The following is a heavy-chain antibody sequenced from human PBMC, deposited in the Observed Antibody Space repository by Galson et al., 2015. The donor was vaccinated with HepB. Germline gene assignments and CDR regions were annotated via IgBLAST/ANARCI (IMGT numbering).Heavy chain of an antibody. Sequence: SVKVSCKASGGTFSSYAISWVRQAPGQGLEWMGRIIPILGIANYAQKFQGRVTITADKSTSTAYMELSSLRSEDTAVYYCARGTRYSGYDYDWFDPWGQGTLVTVSS. CDR2: IIPILGIA. D-gene: IGHD5-12*01. J-gene: IGHJ5*02. CDR3: ARGTRYSGYDYDWFDP. CDR1: GGTFSSYA. V-gene: IGHV1-69*04.